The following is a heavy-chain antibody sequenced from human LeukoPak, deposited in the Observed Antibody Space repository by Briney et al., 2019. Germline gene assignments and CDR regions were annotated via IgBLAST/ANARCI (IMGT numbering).Heavy chain of an antibody. CDR3: ARAGILSYAFDM. CDR1: GDSISSYY. V-gene: IGHV4-59*08. J-gene: IGHJ3*02. CDR2: NQNSGST. D-gene: IGHD3-16*02. Sequence: SETLSLTCSVSGDSISSYYWIWIRQPPGKGLEWIGLNQNSGSTNYNPSLKGRVTISIDTSKNQFSLRLSSVTAADTAVYYCARAGILSYAFDMWGQGTMVTVSS.